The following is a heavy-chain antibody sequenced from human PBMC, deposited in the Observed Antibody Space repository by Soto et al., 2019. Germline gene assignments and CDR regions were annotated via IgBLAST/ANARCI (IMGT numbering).Heavy chain of an antibody. D-gene: IGHD3-22*01. CDR2: INHSGST. CDR1: VGSFSGYY. V-gene: IGHV4-34*01. CDR3: ARQIYDSDTGPNFQYYFDS. Sequence: SETLSLTCAVYVGSFSGYYWSWVRQSPRKGLEWIGEINHSGSTNYNPSLKSRLTISVDTSKNQFSLKLSSVTAADTALYYCARQIYDSDTGPNFQYYFDSWGQGTPVTVSS. J-gene: IGHJ4*02.